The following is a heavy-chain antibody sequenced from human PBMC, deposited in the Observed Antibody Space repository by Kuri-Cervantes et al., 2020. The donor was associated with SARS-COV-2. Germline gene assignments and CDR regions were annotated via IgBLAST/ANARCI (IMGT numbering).Heavy chain of an antibody. J-gene: IGHJ4*02. CDR2: INHSGGN. CDR1: GGSFSGYY. CDR3: ARRVVWFGD. V-gene: IGHV4-34*01. D-gene: IGHD3-10*01. Sequence: LSCAVYGGSFSGYYWSWNRQLPGKGLEWIGEINHSGGNNYNPSLKSRVTISVDTSNNQFSLKLRSVTAADTAVYYCARRVVWFGDWGQGTLVTVSS.